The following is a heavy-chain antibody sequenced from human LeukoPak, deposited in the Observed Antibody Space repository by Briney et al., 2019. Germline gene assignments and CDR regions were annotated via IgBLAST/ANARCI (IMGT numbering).Heavy chain of an antibody. J-gene: IGHJ4*02. V-gene: IGHV3-7*03. CDR1: GFTFSSYW. CDR2: IKQDGSEK. CDR3: AKDFIPDYYGSGPYYFDY. Sequence: PGGSLRLSCAASGFTFSSYWMTWVRHVPGKGLEWVARIKQDGSEKYYVDSVKGRFTISRDNTRNSLYLQMNSLRAEDTAVYYCAKDFIPDYYGSGPYYFDYWGQGTLVTVSS. D-gene: IGHD3-10*01.